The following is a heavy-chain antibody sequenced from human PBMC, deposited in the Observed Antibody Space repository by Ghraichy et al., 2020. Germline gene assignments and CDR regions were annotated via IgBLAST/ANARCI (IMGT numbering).Heavy chain of an antibody. J-gene: IGHJ4*02. CDR2: ISSSSSTI. CDR1: GFTFSSYS. Sequence: GGPLRLSCAASGFTFSSYSMNWVRQAPGKGLEWVSYISSSSSTIYYADSVKGRFTISRDNAKNSLYLQMNSLRDEDTAVYYCARVIRQWLPYGDYWGQGTLVTVSS. V-gene: IGHV3-48*02. D-gene: IGHD6-19*01. CDR3: ARVIRQWLPYGDY.